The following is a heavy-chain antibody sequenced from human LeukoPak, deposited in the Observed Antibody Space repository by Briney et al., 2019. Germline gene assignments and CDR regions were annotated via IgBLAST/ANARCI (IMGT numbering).Heavy chain of an antibody. Sequence: HPGRSLRLSCTGSGFAFSDYAITWLRQTPGKGLEWVGFIRRKDYGGTIEYAPSVRGRFTISRDDSNSVAYLQMNSLKTEDTGVYYCSREVVVMTAGGPQWMRGHLYWGQGTLVSVSS. V-gene: IGHV3-49*03. CDR3: SREVVVMTAGGPQWMRGHLY. CDR2: IRRKDYGGTI. CDR1: GFAFSDYA. D-gene: IGHD2-21*02. J-gene: IGHJ4*02.